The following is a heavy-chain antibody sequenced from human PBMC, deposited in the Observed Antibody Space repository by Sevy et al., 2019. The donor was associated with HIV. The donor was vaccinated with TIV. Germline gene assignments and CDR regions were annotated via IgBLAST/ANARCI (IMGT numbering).Heavy chain of an antibody. V-gene: IGHV3-7*01. CDR3: VRAIAAHDSF. J-gene: IGHJ4*02. CDR2: VKQDGSVK. CDR1: GFTLDSYW. Sequence: GGSLRLSCVASGFTLDSYWMSWVRQTPGKGLEGVANVKQDGSVKYYVDSVKGRFTISRDNARNLVYLQMNSLRVDDTALYYCVRAIAAHDSFWGQGTLVTVSS. D-gene: IGHD6-13*01.